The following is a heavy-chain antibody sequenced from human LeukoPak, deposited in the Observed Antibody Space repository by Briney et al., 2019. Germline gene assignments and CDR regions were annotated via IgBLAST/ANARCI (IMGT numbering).Heavy chain of an antibody. Sequence: GGSLRLSCAASGFTFSSFAMSWVRQAPGKGLEWVSAISGSGGNTYYADSVKGRFTIYRDNSKNTLYLQMNNLRAEDTAVYYCAKDPYGSGSYSWFDPWGQGTLVTVSS. D-gene: IGHD3-10*01. CDR2: ISGSGGNT. CDR1: GFTFSSFA. J-gene: IGHJ5*02. V-gene: IGHV3-23*01. CDR3: AKDPYGSGSYSWFDP.